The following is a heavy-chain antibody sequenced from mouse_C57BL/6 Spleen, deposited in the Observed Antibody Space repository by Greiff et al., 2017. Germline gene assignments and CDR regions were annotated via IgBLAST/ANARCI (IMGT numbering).Heavy chain of an antibody. J-gene: IGHJ3*01. V-gene: IGHV14-1*01. CDR3: TPYGNSAWFAY. CDR2: IDPEDGDT. D-gene: IGHD2-1*01. Sequence: EVQLQESGAELVRPGASVKLSCTASGFNIKDYYMHGVKQRPEQGLEWIGRIDPEDGDTEYAPKFQGKATMTADTSSNTAYLQLSSLTSEDTAVYYCTPYGNSAWFAYWGQGTLVTVSA. CDR1: GFNIKDYY.